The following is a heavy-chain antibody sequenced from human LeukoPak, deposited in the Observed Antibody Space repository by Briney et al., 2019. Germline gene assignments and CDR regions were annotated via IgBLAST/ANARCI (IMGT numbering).Heavy chain of an antibody. CDR2: IYTSGST. V-gene: IGHV4-4*07. CDR3: GRDAPVRGATKLLDY. J-gene: IGHJ4*02. D-gene: IGHD1-26*01. Sequence: PSETLSLTCTVSGGSISSYYWSWIRQPAGKGLEWIGRIYTSGSTTYNPSLKSRVTMSVDTSKNQFSLKLSSATAADTAVYYCGRDAPVRGATKLLDYWGQGTLVTVSS. CDR1: GGSISSYY.